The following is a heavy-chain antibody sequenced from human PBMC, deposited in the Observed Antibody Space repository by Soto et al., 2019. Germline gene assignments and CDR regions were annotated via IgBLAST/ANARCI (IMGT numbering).Heavy chain of an antibody. J-gene: IGHJ3*02. D-gene: IGHD4-17*01. CDR3: ARVREDNGDYKGAFDI. CDR2: IIPIFGTA. CDR1: GGTFSSYA. Sequence: QVQLVQSGAEVKKPGSSVKVSCKASGGTFSSYAISWVRQAPGQGLEWMGGIIPIFGTANYAQKFQGRVTITADESTHTAYLELSSLGSEDTAGYYCARVREDNGDYKGAFDIWGQGTMVTVSS. V-gene: IGHV1-69*01.